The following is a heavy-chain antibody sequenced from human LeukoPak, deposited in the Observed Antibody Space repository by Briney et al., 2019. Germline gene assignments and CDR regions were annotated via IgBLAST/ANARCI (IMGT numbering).Heavy chain of an antibody. CDR1: GFTVRSNY. CDR2: ISSGGTT. Sequence: GGSLRLSCAASGFTVRSNYMNWVRQAPGKGLEWVSLISSGGTTYYTDSVKGRFTISRDNSKSTLYLQMNSLRAEDTAVYYCARDPSPVYYASGSSKYYYYGMDVWGPGTRSPSP. D-gene: IGHD3-10*01. J-gene: IGHJ6*02. V-gene: IGHV3-66*01. CDR3: ARDPSPVYYASGSSKYYYYGMDV.